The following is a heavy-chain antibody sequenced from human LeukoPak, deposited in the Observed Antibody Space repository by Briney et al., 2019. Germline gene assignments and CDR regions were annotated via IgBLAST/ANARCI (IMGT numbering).Heavy chain of an antibody. J-gene: IGHJ4*02. CDR3: ARQLYGSDY. CDR1: GVSFNTYY. D-gene: IGHD4-17*01. CDR2: VNHSGYT. V-gene: IGHV4-34*01. Sequence: SETLSLTCGVSGVSFNTYYWSWIRQSPEKGLEWIGEVNHSGYTNYNPSLKSRVTISVDTSKNRFSLKLRSVTAADTAVYYCARQLYGSDYWGQGTLVTVSS.